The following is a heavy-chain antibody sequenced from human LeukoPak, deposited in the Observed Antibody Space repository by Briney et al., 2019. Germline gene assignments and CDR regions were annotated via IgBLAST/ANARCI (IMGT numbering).Heavy chain of an antibody. V-gene: IGHV1-8*01. CDR2: MNPNSGNT. D-gene: IGHD3-9*01. J-gene: IGHJ5*02. Sequence: ASVKVSCRASGYTFTSYDINWVRQATGQGLEWMGWMNPNSGNTGYAQKFQGRVTMTRNTSISTAYMELSSLRSEDTAVYYCARGRHLLRYFDWLSQRWFDPWGQGTLVTVSS. CDR3: ARGRHLLRYFDWLSQRWFDP. CDR1: GYTFTSYD.